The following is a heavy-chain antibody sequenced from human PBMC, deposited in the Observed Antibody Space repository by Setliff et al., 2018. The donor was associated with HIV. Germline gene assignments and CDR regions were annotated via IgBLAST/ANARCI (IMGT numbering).Heavy chain of an antibody. CDR1: GYTFTGYY. V-gene: IGHV1-2*06. D-gene: IGHD2-2*01. J-gene: IGHJ6*03. CDR2: INPNSGDT. Sequence: GASVKVSCKASGYTFTGYYMHWVRQAPGQGLEWMGRINPNSGDTNYAQKFKGRATMTRDTSISTAYMEVTRLRSDDTAVYYCARGSTAVNYYYYYIDVWGKGTTVTVSS. CDR3: ARGSTAVNYYYYYIDV.